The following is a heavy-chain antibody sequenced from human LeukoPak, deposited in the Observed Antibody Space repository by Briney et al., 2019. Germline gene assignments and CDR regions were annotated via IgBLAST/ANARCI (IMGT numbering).Heavy chain of an antibody. D-gene: IGHD5-12*01. Sequence: GGSLRLSCSASGFTFSDLVMTWVRQAPGKGLEWVSGISADGGTPFYADSMKGRFTISRDNSQNTLFLQMSSLRVEDTAVYYCATSRNIVATSGFDSWGQGTLVTVSS. CDR2: ISADGGTP. J-gene: IGHJ4*02. V-gene: IGHV3-23*01. CDR1: GFTFSDLV. CDR3: ATSRNIVATSGFDS.